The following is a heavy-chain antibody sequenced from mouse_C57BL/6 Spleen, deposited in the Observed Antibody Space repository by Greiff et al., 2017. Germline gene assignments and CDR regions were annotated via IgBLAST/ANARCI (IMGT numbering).Heavy chain of an antibody. D-gene: IGHD1-1*01. CDR2: ISSGSSTI. J-gene: IGHJ4*01. V-gene: IGHV5-17*01. CDR3: ARITTVVDAMDY. Sequence: EVHLVESGGGLVKPGGSLKLSCAASGFTFSDYGMHWVRQAPEKGLEWVAYISSGSSTIYYADTVKGRFTISRDNAKNTLFLQMTSRRSEDTAMYYCARITTVVDAMDYWGQGTSVTVSS. CDR1: GFTFSDYG.